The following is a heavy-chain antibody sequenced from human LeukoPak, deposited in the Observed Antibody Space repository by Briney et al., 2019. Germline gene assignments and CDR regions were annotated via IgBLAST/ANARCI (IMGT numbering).Heavy chain of an antibody. D-gene: IGHD2-2*01. CDR2: ISCSSSYI. J-gene: IGHJ4*02. CDR3: ARDRDIVVVPAAMVDY. CDR1: GFIFSSYS. Sequence: GGSLSLSCAASGFIFSSYSMNWVRQAPGKGLEWVSSISCSSSYIYYADSVKGRFTISRDNAKNSLYLQMNSLRAEDTAVYYCARDRDIVVVPAAMVDYWGQGTLVTVSS. V-gene: IGHV3-21*01.